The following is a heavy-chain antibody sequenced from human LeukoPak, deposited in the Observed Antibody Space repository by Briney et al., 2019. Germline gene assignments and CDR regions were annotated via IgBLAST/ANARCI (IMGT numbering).Heavy chain of an antibody. CDR2: IIPIFGTA. J-gene: IGHJ3*02. Sequence: ASVKVSCKASGGTFSSYAISWVRQAPGQGLEWMGGIIPIFGTANYAQKFQGRVTITADKSTSTACMELSSLRSEDTAVYYCASSYGDYVFDAFDIWGQGTMVTVSS. V-gene: IGHV1-69*06. D-gene: IGHD4-17*01. CDR3: ASSYGDYVFDAFDI. CDR1: GGTFSSYA.